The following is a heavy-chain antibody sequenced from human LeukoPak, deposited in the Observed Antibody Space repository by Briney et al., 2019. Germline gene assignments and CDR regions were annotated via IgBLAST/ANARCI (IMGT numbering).Heavy chain of an antibody. CDR2: INPNSGGT. D-gene: IGHD5-18*01. Sequence: ASVKVSCKASGYTFTGYYMHWVRQAPGQGLEWMGWINPNSGGTNYAQKFQGRVTMTRDTSISAAYMELSRLRSDDTAVYYCARDRPTLGGYSYGSDYWGQGTLVTVSS. CDR1: GYTFTGYY. CDR3: ARDRPTLGGYSYGSDY. J-gene: IGHJ4*02. V-gene: IGHV1-2*02.